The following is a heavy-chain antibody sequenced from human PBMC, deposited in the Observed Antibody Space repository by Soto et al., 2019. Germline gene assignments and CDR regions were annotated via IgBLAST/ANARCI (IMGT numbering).Heavy chain of an antibody. CDR3: ARDFRTYSHGVDV. CDR1: GYPFTGPY. Sequence: QAQLVQSGTEVKKPGASVKVSCKASGYPFTGPYIYWVRQAPGQGLEWMGWINPCSGGTEFAEKFQGRVTVTRDTSIRTVFLELNSLTSDDTGVYFCARDFRTYSHGVDVWGQGTAVTVSS. D-gene: IGHD4-4*01. J-gene: IGHJ6*02. V-gene: IGHV1-2*02. CDR2: INPCSGGT.